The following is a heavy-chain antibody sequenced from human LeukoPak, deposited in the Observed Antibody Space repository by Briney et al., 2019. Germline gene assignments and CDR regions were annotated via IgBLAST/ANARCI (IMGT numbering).Heavy chain of an antibody. J-gene: IGHJ6*03. D-gene: IGHD6-13*01. CDR1: GGSFSNYY. CDR3: ARGTFTYPSSWFTFERPDNYYYYCMDV. Sequence: SETLSLTCAVYGGSFSNYYWNWIRQPPGKGLEWIGEINHSGSTNYNSSLKSRVALSVDTSRNQFSLKLSSVTAADTAVYYCARGTFTYPSSWFTFERPDNYYYYCMDVWGIGTTVTVSS. V-gene: IGHV4-34*01. CDR2: INHSGST.